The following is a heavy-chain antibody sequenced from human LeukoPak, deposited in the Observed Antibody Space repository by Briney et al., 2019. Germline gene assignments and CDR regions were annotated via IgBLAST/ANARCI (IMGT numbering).Heavy chain of an antibody. CDR2: IFPGDSDS. V-gene: IGHV5-51*01. J-gene: IGHJ4*02. D-gene: IGHD3-10*01. CDR1: GYRFSSYW. Sequence: GESLQISCKGSGYRFSSYWIAWVRQMPGKGLEWMGIIFPGDSDSKYSPSFQGQVTISADKSISTAYLQWSSLKASDTAIYYCAREFGSGSYYNLGYWGQGTLVTVSS. CDR3: AREFGSGSYYNLGY.